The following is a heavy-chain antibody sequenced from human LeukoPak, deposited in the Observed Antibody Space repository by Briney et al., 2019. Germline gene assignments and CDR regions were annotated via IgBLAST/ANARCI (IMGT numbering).Heavy chain of an antibody. D-gene: IGHD6-19*01. Sequence: ASVKASCKASGYTFNTYGINWVRQAPGQGLEWMGWISAYNGNTNYVQNFQGRVTLTTDTSTSTAYMELTSLRSDDTAVYYCARDGRQWVPLNWFDPWGQGTLVTVSS. CDR3: ARDGRQWVPLNWFDP. CDR2: ISAYNGNT. J-gene: IGHJ5*02. CDR1: GYTFNTYG. V-gene: IGHV1-18*04.